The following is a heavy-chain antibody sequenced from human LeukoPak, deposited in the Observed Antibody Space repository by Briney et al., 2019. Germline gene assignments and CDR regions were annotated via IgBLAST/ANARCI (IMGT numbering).Heavy chain of an antibody. CDR3: AREGVLIQLPSD. D-gene: IGHD5-18*01. CDR1: GFTFSDYY. V-gene: IGHV3-11*04. CDR2: ISSSGSTK. Sequence: PGGSLRLSCAASGFTFSDYYMSWIRQAPGKGLEWVSYISSSGSTKYYADSVKGRFTISRGNAKKSLYLQMNSLRAEDTAVYYCAREGVLIQLPSDWGQGTPVTVSS. J-gene: IGHJ4*02.